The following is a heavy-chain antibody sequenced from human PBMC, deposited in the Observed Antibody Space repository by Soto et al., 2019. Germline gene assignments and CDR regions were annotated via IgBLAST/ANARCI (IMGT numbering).Heavy chain of an antibody. Sequence: QLQLQESGPGLVKPSETLSLTCTVSGGSISSSSYYWGWIRQPPGKGLEWIGSIYYSGSTYYNPSLKSRVTISVDTSKNQFALKLSSVTAADTAVYYCARLLRYFDWAHNCFDPWGQGTLVTVSS. CDR1: GGSISSSSYY. D-gene: IGHD3-9*01. J-gene: IGHJ5*02. CDR3: ARLLRYFDWAHNCFDP. V-gene: IGHV4-39*01. CDR2: IYYSGST.